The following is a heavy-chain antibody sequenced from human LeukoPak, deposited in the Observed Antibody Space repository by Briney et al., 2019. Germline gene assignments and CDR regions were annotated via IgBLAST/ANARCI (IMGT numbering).Heavy chain of an antibody. D-gene: IGHD6-19*01. Sequence: SETLSLTCTVSGGSVSSGSYYWSWIRQPPGKGLEWIGYIYYSGTINYDPSLKSRVTISVDTSKSQFSLKLNSVTAADTAVYYCARSGGYSSPQNYWGQGTLVTVSS. CDR3: ARSGGYSSPQNY. V-gene: IGHV4-61*01. CDR1: GGSVSSGSYY. CDR2: IYYSGTI. J-gene: IGHJ4*02.